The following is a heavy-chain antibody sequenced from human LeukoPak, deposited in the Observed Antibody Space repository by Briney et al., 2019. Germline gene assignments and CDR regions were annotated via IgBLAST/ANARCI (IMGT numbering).Heavy chain of an antibody. Sequence: PGGSLRLSCAASGFTFSSYTMNWVRQAPGKGLEWVSSISSSSSYIYYADSVKGRFTISRDNAKNSLYLQMNSLRAEDTAVYYCARQGAHYGGFDPWGQGTLVTVSS. V-gene: IGHV3-21*01. CDR3: ARQGAHYGGFDP. CDR1: GFTFSSYT. D-gene: IGHD4-17*01. CDR2: ISSSSSYI. J-gene: IGHJ5*02.